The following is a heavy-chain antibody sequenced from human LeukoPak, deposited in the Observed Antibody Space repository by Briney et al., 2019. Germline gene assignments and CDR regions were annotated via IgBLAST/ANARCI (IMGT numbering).Heavy chain of an antibody. V-gene: IGHV4-39*07. CDR3: ARFKRGYSYGYVNSFDY. CDR2: IYYSGST. D-gene: IGHD5-18*01. Sequence: SETLSLTCTVSGGSISSSSYYWGWIRQPPGKGLEWIGSIYYSGSTNYNPSLKSRVTISVDTSKNQFSLKLSSVTAADTAVYYCARFKRGYSYGYVNSFDYWGQGTLVTVSS. J-gene: IGHJ4*02. CDR1: GGSISSSSYY.